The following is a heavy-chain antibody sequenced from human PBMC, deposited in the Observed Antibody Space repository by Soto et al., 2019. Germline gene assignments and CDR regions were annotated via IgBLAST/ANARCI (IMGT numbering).Heavy chain of an antibody. D-gene: IGHD3-9*01. CDR2: ISYDGSNK. CDR3: ARAPGAHYDILTAYQDY. Sequence: GGSLRLSCAASGFTSSNFAMHWVRQAPGKGLECVAIISYDGSNKYYADSVKGRFTISRDSFTNTLYLQMNSLRAEDTAVYYCARAPGAHYDILTAYQDYWGQGTLVTVSS. J-gene: IGHJ4*02. V-gene: IGHV3-30-3*01. CDR1: GFTSSNFA.